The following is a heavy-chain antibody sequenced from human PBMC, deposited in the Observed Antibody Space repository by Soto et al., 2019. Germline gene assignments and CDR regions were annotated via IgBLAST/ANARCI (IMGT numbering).Heavy chain of an antibody. D-gene: IGHD3-10*01. CDR1: GGIFSTYA. CDR3: ARDRDDYGSGNYYNRIDF. J-gene: IGHJ4*02. CDR2: IIPIFGTP. V-gene: IGHV1-69*01. Sequence: QVQLVQSGAEVKKPGSSVKVSCKASGGIFSTYAISWLRQAPGQGLEWMGGIIPIFGTPNYAQRFQGRVTNTADESTSTAYMELSRLRSEDTAVYYCARDRDDYGSGNYYNRIDFWGQGTLVTASS.